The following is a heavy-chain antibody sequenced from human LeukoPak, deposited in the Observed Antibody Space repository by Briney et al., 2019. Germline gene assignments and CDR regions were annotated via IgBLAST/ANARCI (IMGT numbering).Heavy chain of an antibody. CDR3: AKNRIPTSITPDS. CDR2: IAFDGRKQ. J-gene: IGHJ5*01. V-gene: IGHV3-30*18. Sequence: GGSLRLSCTASGFTFSDYGVHWVRQAPDKGLEGLAVIAFDGRKQYYADSVEGRFTISRDNSKNTLYLQMNSLRPEDTAIYYCAKNRIPTSITPDSWGQGTLVTVSS. CDR1: GFTFSDYG. D-gene: IGHD3-10*01.